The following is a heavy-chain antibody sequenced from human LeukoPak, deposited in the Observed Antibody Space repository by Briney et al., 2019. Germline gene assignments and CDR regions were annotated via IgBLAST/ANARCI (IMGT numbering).Heavy chain of an antibody. J-gene: IGHJ6*03. Sequence: TEGSLRLSCAASGFTFSSYAMSWARQAPGKGLEWVSAIYGGGEGTYYADFVKGRFTVSRDNSKNTLYLQMDGLRAEDTAVYYCAKMAGMTRQVYYMDVWGKGATVTVSS. CDR1: GFTFSSYA. D-gene: IGHD1-1*01. V-gene: IGHV3-23*01. CDR2: IYGGGEGT. CDR3: AKMAGMTRQVYYMDV.